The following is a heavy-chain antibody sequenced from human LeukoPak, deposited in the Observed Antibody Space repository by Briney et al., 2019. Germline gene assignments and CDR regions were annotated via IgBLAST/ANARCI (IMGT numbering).Heavy chain of an antibody. D-gene: IGHD3-10*01. CDR3: AKLGSGTNNWFDP. CDR1: GGSISNYY. Sequence: PSETLSLTCTVSGGSISNYYWTWIRRPPGKGLEWIGYIYYSGSTNYNPSLKSRVTISVDTSKNQFSLKLSSVTAADTAVYYCAKLGSGTNNWFDPWGQGTLVTVSS. J-gene: IGHJ5*02. CDR2: IYYSGST. V-gene: IGHV4-59*08.